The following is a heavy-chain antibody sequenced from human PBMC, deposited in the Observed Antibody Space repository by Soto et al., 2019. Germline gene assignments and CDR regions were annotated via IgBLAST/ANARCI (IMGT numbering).Heavy chain of an antibody. J-gene: IGHJ6*03. CDR1: GGSFSSYY. CDR3: ASNTSLRKRRSSSDDPYYYYYYMDV. CDR2: IYYSGST. Sequence: SETLSLTCAVEGGSFSSYYWGWIRQPPGKGLEWIGSIYYSGSTYYNPSLKSRVTISVDTSKNQFSLKLSSVTAADTAVYYCASNTSLRKRRSSSDDPYYYYYYMDVWGKGTTVTVSS. D-gene: IGHD6-6*01. V-gene: IGHV4-39*01.